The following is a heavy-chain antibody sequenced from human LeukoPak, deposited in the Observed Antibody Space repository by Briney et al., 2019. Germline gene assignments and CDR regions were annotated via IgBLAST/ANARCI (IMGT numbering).Heavy chain of an antibody. J-gene: IGHJ6*02. CDR2: IYDSGST. Sequence: PSETLSLTCTVSGGSISSCDRSWVRQPPGKGLEWVGHIYDSGSTHYNPSLESRVTISVDPPNNKFSLKLSSVTAEDTAVYDCARSGRVAENYYYYGMDVWGQGTTVTVSS. CDR3: ARSGRVAENYYYYGMDV. D-gene: IGHD6-19*01. V-gene: IGHV4-59*08. CDR1: GGSISSCD.